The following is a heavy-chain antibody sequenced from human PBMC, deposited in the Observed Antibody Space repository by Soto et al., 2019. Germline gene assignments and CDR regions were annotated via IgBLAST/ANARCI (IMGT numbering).Heavy chain of an antibody. D-gene: IGHD5-12*01. CDR1: GFTFSNAW. CDR2: IKSKTDGGTT. J-gene: IGHJ6*03. V-gene: IGHV3-15*01. CDR3: TTDSGYDLGDYYYYYVDV. Sequence: EVQLVESGGGLVKPGGSLRLSCAASGFTFSNAWMSWVRLAPGKGLEWVGRIKSKTDGGTTDYAAPVKGRFTISRDDSKNTLYLQMNSLKTEDTAVYYCTTDSGYDLGDYYYYYVDVWGKGTTVTVSS.